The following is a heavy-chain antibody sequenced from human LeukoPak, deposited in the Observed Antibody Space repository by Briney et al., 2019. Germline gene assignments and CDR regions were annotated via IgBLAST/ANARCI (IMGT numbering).Heavy chain of an antibody. CDR3: ARHDHYYYDSSGPGDFDY. D-gene: IGHD3-22*01. J-gene: IGHJ4*02. CDR1: GFTFSSYS. CDR2: ISSSSSYV. V-gene: IGHV3-21*01. Sequence: GGSLRLSCAASGFTFSSYSMNWVRQAPGKGLEWVSSISSSSSYVYYADSVKGRFTISRDNAKNSLYLQMNSLRAEDTAVYYCARHDHYYYDSSGPGDFDYWGQGTLVTVSS.